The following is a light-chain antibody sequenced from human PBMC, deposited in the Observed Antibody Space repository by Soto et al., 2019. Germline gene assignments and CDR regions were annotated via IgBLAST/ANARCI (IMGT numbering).Light chain of an antibody. Sequence: QSVLTQPPSVSGAPRQRVTISCSGRSSNIGNNVVNWYQQLPGEAPKLLIYYDELLPSGVSDRFSGSKSGTSASLAISGLQAADEADYYCAAWDSSLSAWVFGGGTKLTVL. CDR1: SSNIGNNV. CDR2: YDE. J-gene: IGLJ3*02. CDR3: AAWDSSLSAWV. V-gene: IGLV1-36*01.